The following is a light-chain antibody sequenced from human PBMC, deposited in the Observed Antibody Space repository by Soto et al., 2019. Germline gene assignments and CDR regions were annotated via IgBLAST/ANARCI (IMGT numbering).Light chain of an antibody. CDR3: QQYGGSPGT. Sequence: EIVLTQSQGTLALSPGERATLSCRASQSVRSNSLAWYQQKPGQAPRLLIFHTYNRVSGIPDRFSGSGSGTDFTLTISRLEPEDFAVYHCQQYGGSPGTFGQGTKVEIK. J-gene: IGKJ1*01. CDR1: QSVRSNS. V-gene: IGKV3-20*01. CDR2: HTY.